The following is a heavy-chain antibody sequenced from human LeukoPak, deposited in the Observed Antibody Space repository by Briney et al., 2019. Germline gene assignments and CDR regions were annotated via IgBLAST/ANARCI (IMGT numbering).Heavy chain of an antibody. Sequence: GGSLRLSCAASGFTFSSYGMHWVRQAPGQGLEWVAVIWYDGSNKYYADSVKGRFTISRDNSKNTLYLQMNSLRAEDTAVYYCAKDFWSGYFDYWGQGTLVTVSS. CDR2: IWYDGSNK. CDR1: GFTFSSYG. CDR3: AKDFWSGYFDY. D-gene: IGHD3-3*01. J-gene: IGHJ4*02. V-gene: IGHV3-33*06.